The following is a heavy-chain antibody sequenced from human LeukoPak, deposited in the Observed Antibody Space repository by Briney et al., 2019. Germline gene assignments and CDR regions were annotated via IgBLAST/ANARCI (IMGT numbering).Heavy chain of an antibody. D-gene: IGHD1-14*01. J-gene: IGHJ6*03. Sequence: GESLKISCKGSGYSFTSYWIGWVRQMPGKGLEWMGIIYPGDSDTRYSPSFQGQVTISADKSISTAYLQWSSLKASDTAMYYGARHVGRDLGRGYYYYMDVWGKGTTVTVSS. CDR1: GYSFTSYW. CDR3: ARHVGRDLGRGYYYYMDV. V-gene: IGHV5-51*01. CDR2: IYPGDSDT.